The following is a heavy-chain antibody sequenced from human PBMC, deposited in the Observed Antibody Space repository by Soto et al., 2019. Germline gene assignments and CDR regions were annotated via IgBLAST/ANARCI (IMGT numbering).Heavy chain of an antibody. D-gene: IGHD6-19*01. CDR2: INWNSGSI. Sequence: DVQLVESGGGLVQPGRSLRLSCAASGFTFDDYAMHWVRQGPGKGLEWVSGINWNSGSIRYADSVKGRFTISRDNAKNSLYLQMNSLRAEDTACYYCAKAASSSGDYYFDSWGQGTLVTVSS. J-gene: IGHJ4*02. CDR1: GFTFDDYA. V-gene: IGHV3-9*01. CDR3: AKAASSSGDYYFDS.